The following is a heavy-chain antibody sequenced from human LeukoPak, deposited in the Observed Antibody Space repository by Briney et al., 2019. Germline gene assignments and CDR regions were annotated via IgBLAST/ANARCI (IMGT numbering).Heavy chain of an antibody. Sequence: QPGGSLRLSCAASGFTFSSYGMSWVRQTPGKGLEWVSTISGSGGTYYADSVKGRFTISRDNSKNTLYLQVNSLRAEDTAVYYCAKSGQLDSRGQGTLVTVSS. CDR3: AKSGQLDS. CDR1: GFTFSSYG. J-gene: IGHJ4*02. CDR2: ISGSGGT. V-gene: IGHV3-23*01.